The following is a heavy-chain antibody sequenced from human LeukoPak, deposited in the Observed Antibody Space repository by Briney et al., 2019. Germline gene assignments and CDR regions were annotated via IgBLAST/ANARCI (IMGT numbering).Heavy chain of an antibody. CDR2: IKQDGSEK. Sequence: GGSLRLSCAASGFTFSSYWMSWVRQAPGKGLEWVANIKQDGSEKYYVDSVKGRFTISRDNAKNSLYLQMNSLRAEDTAVYYCARGNKGSSYYYYYMDVWGKGTTVTVSS. CDR1: GFTFSSYW. V-gene: IGHV3-7*01. D-gene: IGHD6-6*01. CDR3: ARGNKGSSYYYYYMDV. J-gene: IGHJ6*03.